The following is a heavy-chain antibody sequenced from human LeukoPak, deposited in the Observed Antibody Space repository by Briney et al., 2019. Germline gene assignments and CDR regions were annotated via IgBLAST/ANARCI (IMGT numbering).Heavy chain of an antibody. CDR3: ARDTDGSGSYYNPNYYYYYYMDV. D-gene: IGHD3-10*01. CDR1: GFTFSSYS. J-gene: IGHJ6*03. CDR2: ISSGSSTI. Sequence: GGSLRLSCAASGFTFSSYSMNWVRQAPGKGLEWVSYISSGSSTIYYADSVKGRFTISRDNAKNSLYLQMNSLRAEDTAVYYCARDTDGSGSYYNPNYYYYYYMDVWGKGTTVTVSS. V-gene: IGHV3-48*01.